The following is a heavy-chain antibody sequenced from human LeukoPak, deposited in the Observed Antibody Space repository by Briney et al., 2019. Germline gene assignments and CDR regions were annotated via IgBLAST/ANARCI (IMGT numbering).Heavy chain of an antibody. J-gene: IGHJ4*02. Sequence: GGSLRLSCAASRFTFSDYYMSWIRQAPGKGLEWVSYISSSGSTIYYADSVKGRFTISRDNSKNTLYLQMNSLRAEDTAVYYCARDRGDYDYVWGSYHLDYWGQGALVTVSS. V-gene: IGHV3-11*01. CDR1: RFTFSDYY. CDR2: ISSSGSTI. D-gene: IGHD3-16*02. CDR3: ARDRGDYDYVWGSYHLDY.